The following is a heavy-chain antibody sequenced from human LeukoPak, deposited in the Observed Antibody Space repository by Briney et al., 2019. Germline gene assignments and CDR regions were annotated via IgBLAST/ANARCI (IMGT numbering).Heavy chain of an antibody. CDR2: IYYSGST. V-gene: IGHV4-59*01. Sequence: SETLSLTCTVSGGSISSYYWSWIRQPPGKGLEWIGYIYYSGSTNYNPSLKSRVTISVDTSKNQFSLKLGSVTPADTAVYYCARESRGYSYGAYFDYWGQGTLVTVSS. D-gene: IGHD5-18*01. CDR1: GGSISSYY. J-gene: IGHJ4*02. CDR3: ARESRGYSYGAYFDY.